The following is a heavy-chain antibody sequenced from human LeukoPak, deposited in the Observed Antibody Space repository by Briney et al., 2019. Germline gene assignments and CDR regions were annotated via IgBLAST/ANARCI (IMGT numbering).Heavy chain of an antibody. D-gene: IGHD3-10*01. V-gene: IGHV4-38-2*02. CDR2: IYHSGST. J-gene: IGHJ4*02. Sequence: ASETLSLTCTVSGYSISSGYYWGWIRQPPGKGLEWIGSIYHSGSTYYNPSLKSRVTISVDTSKNQFSLKLSSVTAADTAVYYCARPAGDSYFDYWGQGTLVTVSS. CDR3: ARPAGDSYFDY. CDR1: GYSISSGYY.